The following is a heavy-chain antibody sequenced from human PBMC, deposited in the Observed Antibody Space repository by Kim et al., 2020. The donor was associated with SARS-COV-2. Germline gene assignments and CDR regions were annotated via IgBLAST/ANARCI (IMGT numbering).Heavy chain of an antibody. CDR1: GLTFSSYA. Sequence: GGSLRLSCAASGLTFSSYAMHWVRQAPGKGLEWVAVISYDGSNKYYADSVKGRFTISRDNSKNTLYLQMNSLRPEDTAVYYCASDIAAAAAGKDGYGMDVWGQGTTVTVSS. D-gene: IGHD6-13*01. J-gene: IGHJ6*02. V-gene: IGHV3-30-3*01. CDR3: ASDIAAAAAGKDGYGMDV. CDR2: ISYDGSNK.